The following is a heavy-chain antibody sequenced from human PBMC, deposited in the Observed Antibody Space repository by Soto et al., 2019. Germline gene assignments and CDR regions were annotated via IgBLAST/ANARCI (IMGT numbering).Heavy chain of an antibody. Sequence: QVQLVQSGAEVKKPGASVKVSCKASGYTFTSYGISWVRQAPGQGLAWMGWISAYNGNTNYAQKLQGRATMTTDTSTSTADREPRSLRSDDTAVYYCERVWIVRGSYGEALGYWGQGTLVTVSS. D-gene: IGHD1-26*01. CDR2: ISAYNGNT. CDR1: GYTFTSYG. CDR3: ERVWIVRGSYGEALGY. J-gene: IGHJ4*02. V-gene: IGHV1-18*01.